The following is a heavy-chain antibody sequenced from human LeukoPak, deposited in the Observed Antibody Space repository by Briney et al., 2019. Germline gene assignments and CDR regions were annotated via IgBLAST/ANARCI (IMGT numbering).Heavy chain of an antibody. CDR1: GGSISSGSYY. Sequence: SETLSLTCTVSGGSISSGSYYWSWIRQPAGKGLEWIGRIYTGGSTNYNPSLKSRVTISVDTSKNQFSLKLRSVTAADTAVYYCARGDFGATGAFDIWGQGTMVTVSS. J-gene: IGHJ3*02. CDR2: IYTGGST. V-gene: IGHV4-61*02. CDR3: ARGDFGATGAFDI. D-gene: IGHD3/OR15-3a*01.